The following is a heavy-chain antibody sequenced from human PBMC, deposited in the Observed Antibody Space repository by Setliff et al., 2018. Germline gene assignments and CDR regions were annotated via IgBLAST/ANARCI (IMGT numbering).Heavy chain of an antibody. Sequence: ASVKVSCKASGYAFTNYGITWVRQAPGQGLEWMGWINNYSFKTNYPQKFLGRVTVTTDTSTGTAYMELGSLTSDDTAIYYCARINFYVSSGYYYAPDYWGPGTLVTVSS. CDR2: INNYSFKT. CDR3: ARINFYVSSGYYYAPDY. D-gene: IGHD3-22*01. J-gene: IGHJ4*02. CDR1: GYAFTNYG. V-gene: IGHV1-18*01.